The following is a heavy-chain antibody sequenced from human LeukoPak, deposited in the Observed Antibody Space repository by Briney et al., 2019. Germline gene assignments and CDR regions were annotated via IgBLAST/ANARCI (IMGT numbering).Heavy chain of an antibody. CDR3: AKDAGFEYCSGGTCYTGDY. D-gene: IGHD2-15*01. Sequence: PGGSLRLSCAASGFTFSSYAMTWVRQAPGKGLEWVSGISGNAAGTYYADSVQGRFTISRDNSKNTVYLQMNSLRAEDTAVYYCAKDAGFEYCSGGTCYTGDYWGQGTLVTVSS. J-gene: IGHJ4*02. V-gene: IGHV3-23*01. CDR2: ISGNAAGT. CDR1: GFTFSSYA.